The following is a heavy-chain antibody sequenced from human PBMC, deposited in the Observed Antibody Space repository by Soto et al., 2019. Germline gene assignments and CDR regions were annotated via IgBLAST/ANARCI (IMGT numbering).Heavy chain of an antibody. D-gene: IGHD3-16*02. CDR2: INTDGSST. CDR1: EFTFNNYW. V-gene: IGHV3-74*01. Sequence: EVQLVESGGGLVQPGGSLRLSCAASEFTFNNYWIHWVRQVPGKGLVWVSRINTDGSSTDYADSVTGRFTISRDNAENTVYLQMNSLRGEDTALYYCARGIYQKYGMDVWGQGTTVTVSS. CDR3: ARGIYQKYGMDV. J-gene: IGHJ6*02.